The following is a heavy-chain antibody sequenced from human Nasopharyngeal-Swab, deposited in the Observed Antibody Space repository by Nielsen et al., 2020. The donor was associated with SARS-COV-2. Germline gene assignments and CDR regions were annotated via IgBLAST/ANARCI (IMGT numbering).Heavy chain of an antibody. CDR2: ISYDGSNK. J-gene: IGHJ4*02. CDR3: AKERFYSGSGKYPRDFDY. Sequence: LSLTCVASGFTFSNYGMHWVRQAPGKGLEWVAIISYDGSNKYHADSVKGRFTISKDNSKNTLYLQMSSLRADDTAVYYCAKERFYSGSGKYPRDFDYWGQGTLVIVSS. V-gene: IGHV3-30*18. D-gene: IGHD3-10*01. CDR1: GFTFSNYG.